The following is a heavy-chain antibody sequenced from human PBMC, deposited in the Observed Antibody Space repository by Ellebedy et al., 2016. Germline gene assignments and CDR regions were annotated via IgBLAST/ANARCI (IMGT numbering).Heavy chain of an antibody. Sequence: SETLSLTCAVNGGSFSGYYWTWIRQPPGKGLEWIGYLYYSGITKYNPSLKSRVTISVDTSKNQFSLKLSSVTAADTAVYYCARSRPHYDSSGFYYSQYHFYPLDVWGQGTTVTVS. CDR1: GGSFSGYY. CDR3: ARSRPHYDSSGFYYSQYHFYPLDV. D-gene: IGHD3-22*01. J-gene: IGHJ6*02. CDR2: LYYSGIT. V-gene: IGHV4-59*01.